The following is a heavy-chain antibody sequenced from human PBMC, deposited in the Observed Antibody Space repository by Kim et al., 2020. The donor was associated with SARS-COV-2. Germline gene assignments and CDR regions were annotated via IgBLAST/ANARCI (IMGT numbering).Heavy chain of an antibody. Sequence: KNYVDPVKGRYNISRDNGKKSLYLQMNSQRAEHTAVYYCARVRGLDVWGQGTTVTVSS. CDR3: ARVRGLDV. V-gene: IGHV3-7*01. J-gene: IGHJ6*02. CDR2: K.